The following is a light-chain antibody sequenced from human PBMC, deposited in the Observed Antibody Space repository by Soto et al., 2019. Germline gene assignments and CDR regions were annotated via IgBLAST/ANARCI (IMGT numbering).Light chain of an antibody. CDR3: QEYGGSPRP. J-gene: IGKJ4*01. CDR1: QSVSANY. CDR2: GAS. Sequence: EIVLTQSPGTLSLSPGERATLSCRASQSVSANYLAWYQQKPGQAPRLLIYGASRRATGVPDRFSGSGSGIDFSLTISRLEPEDFAVYYCQEYGGSPRPFGGGTKVEIK. V-gene: IGKV3-20*01.